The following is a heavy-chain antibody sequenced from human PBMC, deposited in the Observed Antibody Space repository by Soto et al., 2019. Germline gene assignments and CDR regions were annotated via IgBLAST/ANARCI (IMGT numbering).Heavy chain of an antibody. CDR3: AKVQLPHSNYGGGYLLDF. CDR2: VSSGGDNT. CDR1: GFTFNNFA. V-gene: IGHV3-23*01. D-gene: IGHD4-4*01. Sequence: EVQLLQSGGGLGQPGGSLTLSCAASGFTFNNFAMTWVRQAPGKGLEWVSSVSSGGDNTWYADSVKGRCTISRDNPENTLYLHMNILSAADTAVYYCAKVQLPHSNYGGGYLLDFWGQGTLVTVSS. J-gene: IGHJ4*02.